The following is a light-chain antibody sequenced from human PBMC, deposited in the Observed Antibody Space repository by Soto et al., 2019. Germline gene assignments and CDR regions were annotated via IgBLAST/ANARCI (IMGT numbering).Light chain of an antibody. Sequence: EIVLTQSPATLSLSPGERATLSCRASQSVSSYLSWYQQKPGQAPRLLIYDASNRATGIPARFSGSGSGTDFTPTISSLEPEDFAVYYCQQRSNWPVTLGPGTKLEIK. V-gene: IGKV3-11*01. CDR1: QSVSSY. J-gene: IGKJ2*01. CDR3: QQRSNWPVT. CDR2: DAS.